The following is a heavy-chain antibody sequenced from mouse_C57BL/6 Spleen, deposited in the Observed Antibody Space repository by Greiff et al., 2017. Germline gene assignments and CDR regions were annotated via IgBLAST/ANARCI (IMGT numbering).Heavy chain of an antibody. V-gene: IGHV6-3*01. D-gene: IGHD2-3*01. Sequence: EVHLVESGGGLVQPGGSMKLSCVASGFTFSNYWMNWVRQSPEKGLEWVAQIRLKSDNYATHYAESVKGRFTISRDDSKSSVYLQMNNLRAEDTGIYYCTGYDGNYLYYFDYWGQGTTLTVSS. CDR2: IRLKSDNYAT. CDR3: TGYDGNYLYYFDY. J-gene: IGHJ2*01. CDR1: GFTFSNYW.